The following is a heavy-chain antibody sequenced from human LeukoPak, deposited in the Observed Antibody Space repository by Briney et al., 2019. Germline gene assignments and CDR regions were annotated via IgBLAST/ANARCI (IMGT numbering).Heavy chain of an antibody. CDR3: ARGAVRGGTNFDY. V-gene: IGHV6-1*01. Sequence: SQTLSLTCAISGDSVSGSPAVWNWIRQSPSRGLEWLGRAYYRSKWYIDYAVSLKVRITITPDKSTNQFSLQLNSVTPEDTAAYYCARGAVRGGTNFDYWGQGTLVTVSS. D-gene: IGHD3-10*01. CDR2: AYYRSKWYI. CDR1: GDSVSGSPAV. J-gene: IGHJ4*02.